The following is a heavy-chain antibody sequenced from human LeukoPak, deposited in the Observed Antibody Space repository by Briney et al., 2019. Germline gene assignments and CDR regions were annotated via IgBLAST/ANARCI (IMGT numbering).Heavy chain of an antibody. D-gene: IGHD1-26*01. V-gene: IGHV3-11*04. Sequence: PGGSLRLSCTASGFTFSDYYMSWIRQAPGKGLEWISYISSSGDAIYYADSVKGRFTISRDNAENSLYLQMNSLRDEDTAVYYCATVIGSRAFDHWGPGTLVTVSS. CDR3: ATVIGSRAFDH. J-gene: IGHJ4*02. CDR1: GFTFSDYY. CDR2: ISSSGDAI.